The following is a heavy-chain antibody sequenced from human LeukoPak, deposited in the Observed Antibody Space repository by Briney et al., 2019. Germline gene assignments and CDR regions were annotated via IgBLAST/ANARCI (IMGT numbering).Heavy chain of an antibody. D-gene: IGHD1-14*01. V-gene: IGHV3-9*01. J-gene: IGHJ4*02. CDR2: IRWDSATL. Sequence: PGGSLRLSCAASGFTFDAHAMDWVRHPPGKGLEWIAAIRWDSATLVNADSVRGRFTASSDNPKHSLYLRMNSLRPEDKGLYYCAKPLSSARNLFDHWGQGILVTVSS. CDR3: AKPLSSARNLFDH. CDR1: GFTFDAHA.